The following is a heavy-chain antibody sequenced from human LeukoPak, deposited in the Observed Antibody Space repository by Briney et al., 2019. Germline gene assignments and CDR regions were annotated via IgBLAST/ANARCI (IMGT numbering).Heavy chain of an antibody. D-gene: IGHD2-15*01. Sequence: SETLSLTCAVYGGSFSGYYWSWIRQPPGKGLEWIGEINHSGSTNYNPSLKSRVTISVDTSKNQFPLKLSSVTAADTAVYYCARSVLRPGVFDIWGQGTMVTVSS. CDR1: GGSFSGYY. V-gene: IGHV4-34*01. CDR2: INHSGST. J-gene: IGHJ3*02. CDR3: ARSVLRPGVFDI.